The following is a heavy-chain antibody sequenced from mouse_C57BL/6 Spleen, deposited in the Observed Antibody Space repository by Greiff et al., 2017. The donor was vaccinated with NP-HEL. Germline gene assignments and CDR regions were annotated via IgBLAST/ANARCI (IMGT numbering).Heavy chain of an antibody. J-gene: IGHJ3*01. D-gene: IGHD3-1*01. CDR2: INPSNGDT. Sequence: VQLQQSGTELVKPGASVKLSCKASGYTFTSYWMHWVKQRPGQGLEWIGNINPSNGDTNYNEKFKSKATLTVDKSSSTAYMQLSSLTSEDSAVYYCARGGKTGLPFAYWGQGTLVTVSA. V-gene: IGHV1-53*01. CDR1: GYTFTSYW. CDR3: ARGGKTGLPFAY.